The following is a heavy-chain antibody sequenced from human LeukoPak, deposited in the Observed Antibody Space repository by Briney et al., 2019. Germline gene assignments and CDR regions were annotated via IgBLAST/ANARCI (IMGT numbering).Heavy chain of an antibody. V-gene: IGHV4-38-2*01. CDR3: ARHYGPGSGSSIEFDY. CDR2: IYRSGST. Sequence: SETLSLTCAVSGYSISSGYYWGWIRQPPGQGLEWIGSIYRSGSTYYNPSLKRRVTISVDTTKNQFSLKLSSVAAADTAVYYCARHYGPGSGSSIEFDYWGQGTLVTVSS. J-gene: IGHJ4*02. D-gene: IGHD3-10*01. CDR1: GYSISSGYY.